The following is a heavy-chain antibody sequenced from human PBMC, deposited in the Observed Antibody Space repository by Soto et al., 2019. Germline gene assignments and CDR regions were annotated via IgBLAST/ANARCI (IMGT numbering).Heavy chain of an antibody. Sequence: GGSLRLSCAASGFTFSSYGMHWVRQAPGKGLEWVAVIWYDGSNKYYADSVKGRFTISRDNSKNTLYLQMNSLRAEDTAVYYCARDDYDYVWGSYPFGYFDYWGQGTLVTVSS. CDR2: IWYDGSNK. J-gene: IGHJ4*02. V-gene: IGHV3-33*01. D-gene: IGHD3-16*02. CDR3: ARDDYDYVWGSYPFGYFDY. CDR1: GFTFSSYG.